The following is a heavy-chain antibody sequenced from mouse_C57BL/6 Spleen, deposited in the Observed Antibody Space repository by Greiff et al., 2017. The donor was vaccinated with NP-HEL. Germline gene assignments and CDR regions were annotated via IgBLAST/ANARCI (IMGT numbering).Heavy chain of an antibody. J-gene: IGHJ1*03. CDR2: ISSGGDYI. Sequence: EVKVVESGEGLVKPGGSLKLSCAASGFTFSSYAMSWVRQTPEKRLEWVAYISSGGDYIYYADTVKGRFTISRDNARNTLYLQMSSLKSEDTAMYYCTRGGIYFGKGGYFDVWGTGTTVTVSS. D-gene: IGHD2-1*01. CDR3: TRGGIYFGKGGYFDV. CDR1: GFTFSSYA. V-gene: IGHV5-9-1*02.